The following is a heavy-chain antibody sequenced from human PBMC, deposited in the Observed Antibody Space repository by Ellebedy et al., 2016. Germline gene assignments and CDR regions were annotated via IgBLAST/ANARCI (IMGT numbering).Heavy chain of an antibody. CDR2: ISSSSSTI. CDR3: ATTKGDYWPY. Sequence: GESLKISXAASGFPFSSYSMKWVRQAPGKGLEWVSYISSSSSTILYADSVKGRFTISRDNAKNSLYLQMKSLRAEDTAVYYCATTKGDYWPYWGQGTLVTVSS. V-gene: IGHV3-48*01. D-gene: IGHD2-8*02. J-gene: IGHJ4*02. CDR1: GFPFSSYS.